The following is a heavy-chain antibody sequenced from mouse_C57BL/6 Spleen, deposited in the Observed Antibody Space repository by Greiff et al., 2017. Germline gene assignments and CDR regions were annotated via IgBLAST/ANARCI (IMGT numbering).Heavy chain of an antibody. CDR3: ARKKGYYAMDY. V-gene: IGHV1-55*01. CDR2: IYPGSGST. Sequence: VQLQQPGAELVKPGASVKMSCKASGYTFTSYWITWVKLRPGQGLEWIGDIYPGSGSTNYNEKFKSKATLTVDTSSSTAYMQLSSLTSEDSAVYYCARKKGYYAMDYWGQGTSVTVSS. CDR1: GYTFTSYW. J-gene: IGHJ4*01.